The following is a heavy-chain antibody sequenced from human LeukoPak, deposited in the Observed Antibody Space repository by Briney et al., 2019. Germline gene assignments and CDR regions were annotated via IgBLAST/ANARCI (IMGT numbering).Heavy chain of an antibody. V-gene: IGHV1-69*05. CDR1: GGTFSSYA. CDR3: AREEGIQLLIHNLFDP. J-gene: IGHJ5*02. Sequence: SSVKVSCKASGGTFSSYAISCVRQAPGQGLEWMGGIIPIFGTANYAQKFQGRVTITTDESTSTAYMELSSLRSEDTAVYYCAREEGIQLLIHNLFDPWGQGTLVTVSS. D-gene: IGHD5-18*01. CDR2: IIPIFGTA.